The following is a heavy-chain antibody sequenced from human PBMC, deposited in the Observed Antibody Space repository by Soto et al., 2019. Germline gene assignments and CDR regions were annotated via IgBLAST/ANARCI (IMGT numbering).Heavy chain of an antibody. J-gene: IGHJ2*01. CDR1: GFIFSDFA. CDR2: VRVNGGST. CDR3: ARRPAGDSHWYFYL. Sequence: DVQLLESGGDLVQPGGSLRFSCAPSGFIFSDFAISWVRQTPGKGLEWYPPVRVNGGSTYYSHAVKGRSTISRDNSRDTLFLQMNSLRAEDTAVYYCARRPAGDSHWYFYLWCRGTLVTVSS. D-gene: IGHD2-21*01. V-gene: IGHV3-23*01.